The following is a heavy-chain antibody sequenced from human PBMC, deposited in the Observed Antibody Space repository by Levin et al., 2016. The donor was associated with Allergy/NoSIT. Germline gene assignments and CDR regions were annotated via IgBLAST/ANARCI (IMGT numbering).Heavy chain of an antibody. Sequence: SETLSLTCSVSGDSISPYYWSWIRQSPGKGLEWIGYIHYSGSTNYNPSLKSRVTISADTSKNQFSLKLSSVTAADTAVYYCARHTLHNDAQPLDHWGQGTLVIVSS. V-gene: IGHV4-59*08. J-gene: IGHJ4*02. CDR2: IHYSGST. D-gene: IGHD1-1*01. CDR3: ARHTLHNDAQPLDH. CDR1: GDSISPYY.